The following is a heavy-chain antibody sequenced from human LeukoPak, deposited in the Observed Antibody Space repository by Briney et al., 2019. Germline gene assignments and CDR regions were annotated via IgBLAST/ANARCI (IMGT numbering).Heavy chain of an antibody. V-gene: IGHV4-34*01. D-gene: IGHD5-24*01. CDR2: INHSGST. CDR3: ARHQGWLQWEY. CDR1: GGSFSGYY. Sequence: SETLSLTCAVYGGSFSGYYWSWIRQPPVKGLEWIGEINHSGSTNYNPSLKSRVTISVDTSKNQFSLKLRSVTAADTGDYYCARHQGWLQWEYWGQGTLVTVSS. J-gene: IGHJ4*02.